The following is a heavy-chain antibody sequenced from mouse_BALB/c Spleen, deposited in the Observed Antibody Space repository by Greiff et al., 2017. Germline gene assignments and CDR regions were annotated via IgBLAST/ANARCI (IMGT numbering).Heavy chain of an antibody. V-gene: IGHV5-9-3*01. CDR3: ARQEVRRDYYAMDY. J-gene: IGHJ4*01. CDR1: GFTFSSYA. Sequence: EVMLVESGGGLVKPGGSLKLSCAASGFTFSSYAMSWVRQTPEKRLEWVATISSGGSYTYYPDSVKGRFTISRDNAKNTLYLQMSSLRSEDPAMYYCARQEVRRDYYAMDYWGQGTSVTVAS. D-gene: IGHD2-14*01. CDR2: ISSGGSYT.